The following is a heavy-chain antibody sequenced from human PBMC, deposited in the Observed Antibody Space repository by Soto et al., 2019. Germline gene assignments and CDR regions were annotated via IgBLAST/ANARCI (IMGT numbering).Heavy chain of an antibody. CDR3: AADRWELLLYGMDV. CDR1: GLTFTSSA. Sequence: SVKVSCKASGLTFTSSAVQWVRQARGQRLEWIGWIVVGSGNTNYAQKFQERVTITRDMSTSTAYMELSSLRSEDTAVYYCAADRWELLLYGMDVWGQGTTVTVSS. V-gene: IGHV1-58*01. D-gene: IGHD1-26*01. J-gene: IGHJ6*02. CDR2: IVVGSGNT.